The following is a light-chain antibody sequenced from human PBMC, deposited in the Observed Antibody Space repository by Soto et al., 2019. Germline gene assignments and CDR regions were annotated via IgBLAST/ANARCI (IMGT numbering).Light chain of an antibody. V-gene: IGLV2-11*01. CDR1: NSDVGGYDY. CDR3: GSYAGTYTLAV. CDR2: DVR. J-gene: IGLJ2*01. Sequence: QSAPTQPRSVSGSPGQSVTISCTGTNSDVGGYDYVSWFQHSPGKAPKLIIHDVRERPSGVPDRFSGSRSGNTASLTISGLQPEDEADYYCGSYAGTYTLAVFGGGTKLTVL.